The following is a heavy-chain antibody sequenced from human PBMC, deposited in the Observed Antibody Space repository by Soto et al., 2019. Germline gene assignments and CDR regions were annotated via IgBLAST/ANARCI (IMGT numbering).Heavy chain of an antibody. CDR3: ARAPSGSYPEFDY. J-gene: IGHJ4*02. Sequence: GGGLRLSCAAAGFIFSSYTMHWVRQAPGKGLEWVGVITYDGSNQYYADSVKGRFAISRDNSRNMLFLQMNSLRPDDTAVYYCARAPSGSYPEFDYWGQGTLVTVSS. V-gene: IGHV3-30*09. D-gene: IGHD1-26*01. CDR2: ITYDGSNQ. CDR1: GFIFSSYT.